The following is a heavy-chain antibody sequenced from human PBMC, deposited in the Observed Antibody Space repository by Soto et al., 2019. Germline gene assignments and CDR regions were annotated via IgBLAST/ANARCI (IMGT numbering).Heavy chain of an antibody. CDR2: TGRSLYPI. V-gene: IGHV3-11*01. J-gene: IGHJ6*02. Sequence: HVQLVESGGGLVEPGGSLRLSCAASGFSFSDYYVNWIRQAPGKGLEWISYTGRSLYPIYYADSVKGRFSISRDSAKNSVFLQMNSLRVADTAVYYCARDNRSFWNGYYRRYDYYGMDVWGRGTTVIVSS. CDR3: ARDNRSFWNGYYRRYDYYGMDV. D-gene: IGHD3-3*01. CDR1: GFSFSDYY.